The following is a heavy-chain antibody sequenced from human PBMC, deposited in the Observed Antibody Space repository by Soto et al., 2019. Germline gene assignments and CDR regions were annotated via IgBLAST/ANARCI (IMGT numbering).Heavy chain of an antibody. V-gene: IGHV1-18*04. Sequence: ASVKVSCKASGYTFTSYYMHWVRQAPGQGLEWMGWISGNNRNTNFAQKFQGRLTVTADTSTSTAYMELRSLTSDDTATYFCARAGGRSPAPFWGQGTLVTVSS. CDR3: ARAGGRSPAPF. J-gene: IGHJ4*02. CDR1: GYTFTSYY. CDR2: ISGNNRNT. D-gene: IGHD2-2*01.